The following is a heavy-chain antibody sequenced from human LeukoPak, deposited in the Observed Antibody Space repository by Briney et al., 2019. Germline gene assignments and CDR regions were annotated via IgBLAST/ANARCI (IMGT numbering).Heavy chain of an antibody. D-gene: IGHD4-23*01. V-gene: IGHV4-38-2*02. Sequence: SETLSLTCTVSGYSISSGYYWGWIRQPPGKGLEWIGSIYHSGSTYYNPSLKGRVTISVDTSKNQFSLKLSSVTAADTAVYYCARGEVTPTGAFDIWGQGTMVTVSS. CDR1: GYSISSGYY. J-gene: IGHJ3*02. CDR3: ARGEVTPTGAFDI. CDR2: IYHSGST.